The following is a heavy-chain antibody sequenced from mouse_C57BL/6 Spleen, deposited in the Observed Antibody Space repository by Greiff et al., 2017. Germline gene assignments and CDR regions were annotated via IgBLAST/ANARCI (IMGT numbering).Heavy chain of an antibody. V-gene: IGHV1-5*01. D-gene: IGHD1-1*01. J-gene: IGHJ3*01. CDR1: GYTFTSYW. CDR2: IYPGNSDT. Sequence: EVQLVESGTVLARPGASVKMSCKTSGYTFTSYWMHWVKQRPGQGLEWIGAIYPGNSDTSYNQKFKGKAKLTAVTSASTAYMELSSLTSEDSAVYYCSITTVVPSWFAYWGQGTLVTVSA. CDR3: SITTVVPSWFAY.